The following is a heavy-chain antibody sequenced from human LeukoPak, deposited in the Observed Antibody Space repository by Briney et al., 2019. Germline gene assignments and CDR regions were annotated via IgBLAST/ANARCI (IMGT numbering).Heavy chain of an antibody. CDR1: GFTFSSYA. CDR2: ISASGGST. D-gene: IGHD4-17*01. V-gene: IGHV3-23*01. CDR3: AKGMWDYAYDY. Sequence: GGSLRLSCAASGFTFSSYAMSWVRQAPGKGLEWVSLISASGGSTYYADSVKGRFTISRDNSKNTLYLQMNSLRADDTAVYYCAKGMWDYAYDYWGQGTRVTVSS. J-gene: IGHJ4*02.